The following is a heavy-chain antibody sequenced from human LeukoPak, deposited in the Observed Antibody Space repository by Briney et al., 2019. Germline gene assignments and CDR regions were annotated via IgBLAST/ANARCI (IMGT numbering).Heavy chain of an antibody. D-gene: IGHD2-2*02. Sequence: WXRXXXXKXXXXVXSIXXXISYIYYAYSVNGRFTISRDNPKHSLYLQVNSLRAEDTAVYYCASPGSIVVVPAAIFTYYFDYWGQGTLVTVSS. CDR3: ASPGSIVVVPAAIFTYYFDY. V-gene: IGHV3-21*01. CDR2: IXXXISYI. J-gene: IGHJ4*02.